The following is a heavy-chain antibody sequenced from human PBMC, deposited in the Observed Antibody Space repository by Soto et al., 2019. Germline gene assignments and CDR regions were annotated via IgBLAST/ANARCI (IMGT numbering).Heavy chain of an antibody. V-gene: IGHV3-74*01. Sequence: EVQVVESGGGLVQPGGSLRLSCAASGFTFTNYWMHWVRQVPGQGLVWVSRIDADGSGTSYADSVKGRFTISRDNAKNTLSLEMNALRVDDTAIYYCTTTFEFWGQGTPVTVSS. D-gene: IGHD1-1*01. CDR1: GFTFTNYW. CDR3: TTTFEF. J-gene: IGHJ4*02. CDR2: IDADGSGT.